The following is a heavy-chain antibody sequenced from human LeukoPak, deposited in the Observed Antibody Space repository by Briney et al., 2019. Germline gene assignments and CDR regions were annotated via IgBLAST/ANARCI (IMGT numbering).Heavy chain of an antibody. Sequence: SETLSLTCAVYGGSLSGYYWSWIRQPPGKGLEWIGEINHRGSTNYNPSLKSRVTISVDTSKNQFSLKLSSVTAADTAVYYCARGRLRLLWFGESTPNLGRSPRLDYWGQGTLVTVSS. D-gene: IGHD3-10*01. CDR3: ARGRLRLLWFGESTPNLGRSPRLDY. CDR1: GGSLSGYY. CDR2: INHRGST. J-gene: IGHJ4*02. V-gene: IGHV4-34*01.